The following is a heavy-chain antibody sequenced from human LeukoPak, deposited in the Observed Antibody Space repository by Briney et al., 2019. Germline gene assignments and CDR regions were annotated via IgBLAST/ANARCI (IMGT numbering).Heavy chain of an antibody. V-gene: IGHV1-69*05. CDR3: ARDLARYDFWSGYLDY. Sequence: ASVKVSCKASGGTFSSYAISWVRQAPGQGLEWMGGIIPIFGTANYAQKFQGRVTITTDESTSTAYMELSSLRSEDTAVYYCARDLARYDFWSGYLDYRGQGTLVTVSS. CDR2: IIPIFGTA. J-gene: IGHJ4*02. CDR1: GGTFSSYA. D-gene: IGHD3-3*01.